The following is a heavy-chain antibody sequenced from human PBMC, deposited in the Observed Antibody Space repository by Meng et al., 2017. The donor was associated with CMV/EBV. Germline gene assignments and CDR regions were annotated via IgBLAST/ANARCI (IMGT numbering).Heavy chain of an antibody. Sequence: ASVKVSCKASGYTFTGYYMHWVRQAPGQGLEWMGWINPNSGGTNNAQKFQGRVTMTRDTSISTAYMELSRLRSDDTAVYYCARVRITIFGVVADEGFDYWGQGTLVTVSS. CDR1: GYTFTGYY. CDR2: INPNSGGT. V-gene: IGHV1-2*02. J-gene: IGHJ4*02. D-gene: IGHD3-3*01. CDR3: ARVRITIFGVVADEGFDY.